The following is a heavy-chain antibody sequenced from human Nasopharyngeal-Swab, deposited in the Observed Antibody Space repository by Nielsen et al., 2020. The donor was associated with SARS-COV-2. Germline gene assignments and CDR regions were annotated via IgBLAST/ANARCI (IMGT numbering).Heavy chain of an antibody. CDR1: GSIFSTFW. CDR2: IKQDGGEK. V-gene: IGHV3-7*01. Sequence: GASLKISCAASGSIFSTFWMSWVRQAPGKGLEWVANIKQDGGEKYFVDSVKGRFTISRDNAKNSLYLQMNSLRAEDTAVYYCASLNYYGSGSYFYGSRTSYAFDIWGQGTMVTVSS. D-gene: IGHD3-10*01. CDR3: ASLNYYGSGSYFYGSRTSYAFDI. J-gene: IGHJ3*02.